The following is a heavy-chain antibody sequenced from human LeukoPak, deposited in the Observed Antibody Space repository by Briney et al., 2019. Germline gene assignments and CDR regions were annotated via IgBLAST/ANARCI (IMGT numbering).Heavy chain of an antibody. Sequence: GGSLRLSCAASGFTFSSYAMSWVRQAPGKGLEWVSGISGSGGSTYDADSVKGRFTISRDNSKNSLYLQLNSLRDEDTAVYFCAKVIRGGYGMDVWGQGTTVTVSS. CDR2: ISGSGGST. J-gene: IGHJ6*02. D-gene: IGHD3-10*01. CDR1: GFTFSSYA. V-gene: IGHV3-23*01. CDR3: AKVIRGGYGMDV.